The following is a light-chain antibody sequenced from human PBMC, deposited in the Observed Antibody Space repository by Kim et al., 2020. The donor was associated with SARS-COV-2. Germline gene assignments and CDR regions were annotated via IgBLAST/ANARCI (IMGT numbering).Light chain of an antibody. CDR1: QGISNS. CDR2: AAS. J-gene: IGKJ1*01. CDR3: QQYYSTPVT. Sequence: DIQMTQSPSSLSASVGDRVTITCRASQGISNSLAWYQQKPGKAPKVLLYAASRLEGGVPSRFSGSGSGADYTLTISSLQPEDFATYYCQQYYSTPVTFGQGTKVDIK. V-gene: IGKV1-NL1*01.